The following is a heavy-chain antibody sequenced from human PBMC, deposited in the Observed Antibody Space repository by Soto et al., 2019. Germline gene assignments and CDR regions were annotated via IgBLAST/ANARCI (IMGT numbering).Heavy chain of an antibody. J-gene: IGHJ6*02. CDR1: GFTFSSYA. CDR3: ERDDYAAHYYYGMDV. Sequence: GGSLRLSCAASGFTFSSYAMHWVHQSPGKGLEWVAVISYDGSNKYYADSVKGRFTISRDNSKNTLYLQMNSLRAEDTAVYYCERDDYAAHYYYGMDVWGQGTTVTVSS. CDR2: ISYDGSNK. V-gene: IGHV3-30-3*01. D-gene: IGHD4-17*01.